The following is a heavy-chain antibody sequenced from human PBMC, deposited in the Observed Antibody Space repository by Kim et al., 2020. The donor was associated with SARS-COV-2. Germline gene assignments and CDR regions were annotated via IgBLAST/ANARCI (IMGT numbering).Heavy chain of an antibody. Sequence: TYYTPPLQSRVTISVDTSKNQFSLKLSSVTAADTAVYYCALLLWFGGIDYWGQGTLVTVSS. CDR2: T. V-gene: IGHV4-39*01. D-gene: IGHD3-10*01. CDR3: ALLLWFGGIDY. J-gene: IGHJ4*02.